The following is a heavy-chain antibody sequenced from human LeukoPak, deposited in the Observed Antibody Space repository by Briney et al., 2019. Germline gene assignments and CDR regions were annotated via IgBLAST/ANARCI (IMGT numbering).Heavy chain of an antibody. CDR2: IYYSGST. V-gene: IGHV4-59*12. Sequence: SETLSLTCTVSGGSISSYYWSWIRQPPGKGLEWIGYIYYSGSTNYNPSLKSRVTISVDTSKNQFSLKLSSVTAADTAVYYCARVLMGYYFGGAFDIWGQGTMVTVSS. J-gene: IGHJ3*02. CDR3: ARVLMGYYFGGAFDI. CDR1: GGSISSYY. D-gene: IGHD3-22*01.